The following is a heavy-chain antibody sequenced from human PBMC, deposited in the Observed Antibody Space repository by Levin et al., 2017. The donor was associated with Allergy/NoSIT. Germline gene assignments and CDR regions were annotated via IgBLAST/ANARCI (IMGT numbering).Heavy chain of an antibody. CDR3: ARDRAVATDY. V-gene: IGHV1-8*01. J-gene: IGHJ4*02. Sequence: GESLKISCKASGYTFTSYDINWVRQATGQGLEWMGWMNPNSGNTGYAQKFQGRVTMTRNTSISTAYMELSSLRSEDTAVYYCARDRAVATDYWGQGTLVTVSS. CDR2: MNPNSGNT. D-gene: IGHD2-15*01. CDR1: GYTFTSYD.